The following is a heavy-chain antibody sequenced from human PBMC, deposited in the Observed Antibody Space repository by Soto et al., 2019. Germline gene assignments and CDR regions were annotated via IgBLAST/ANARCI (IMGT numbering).Heavy chain of an antibody. CDR2: IYYSGST. CDR3: ARGYDFWSGYPSEYYYGMDV. D-gene: IGHD3-3*01. J-gene: IGHJ6*02. Sequence: PSETLSLTCTVSGGSISSGDYYWSWIRQPPGKGLEWIGYIYYSGSTYYNPSLKSRVTISVDTSKNQFSLKLSSVTAADTAVCYCARGYDFWSGYPSEYYYGMDVWGQGAAVTVSS. CDR1: GGSISSGDYY. V-gene: IGHV4-30-4*01.